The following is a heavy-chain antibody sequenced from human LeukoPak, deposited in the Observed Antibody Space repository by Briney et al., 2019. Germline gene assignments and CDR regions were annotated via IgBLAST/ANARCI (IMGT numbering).Heavy chain of an antibody. J-gene: IGHJ6*02. Sequence: GRSLRLSCAASGFTFDDYAMHWVRQAPGKGLEWVSGISWNSGSIGYADSVKGRFTISRDNAKNSLYLQMNSLRAEDTAVYYCASQDFWSGYYYYGMDVWGQGTTVTVSS. CDR1: GFTFDDYA. D-gene: IGHD3-3*01. CDR3: ASQDFWSGYYYYGMDV. V-gene: IGHV3-9*01. CDR2: ISWNSGSI.